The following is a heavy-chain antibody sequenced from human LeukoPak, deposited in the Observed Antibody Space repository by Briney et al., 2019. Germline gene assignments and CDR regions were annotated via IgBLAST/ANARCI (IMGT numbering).Heavy chain of an antibody. CDR2: ISWNSGSI. J-gene: IGHJ6*02. D-gene: IGHD3-10*01. CDR3: AKGIGSGIGGMDV. CDR1: GFTFDDYA. Sequence: PGRSLRLSCAASGFTFDDYAMHWVRQAPGKGLEWVSGISWNSGSIGYADSVKGRFTISRDNAKNSLYLQMNSLRAEDTALYCCAKGIGSGIGGMDVWGQGTTVTVSS. V-gene: IGHV3-9*01.